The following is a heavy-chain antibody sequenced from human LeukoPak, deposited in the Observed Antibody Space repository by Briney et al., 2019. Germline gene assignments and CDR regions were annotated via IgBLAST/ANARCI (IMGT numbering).Heavy chain of an antibody. V-gene: IGHV3-74*01. J-gene: IGHJ4*02. D-gene: IGHD6-6*01. CDR3: TRDFKYSSDY. CDR1: GFPFSSYW. CDR2: IKSDGRST. Sequence: GGSLRLSCVASGFPFSSYWMTWVRQAPGKGLVWVSLIKSDGRSTSYADSVKGRFTISRDNAKNTVYLQMNSLRVEDTAVYYCTRDFKYSSDYWGQGTLVTVSS.